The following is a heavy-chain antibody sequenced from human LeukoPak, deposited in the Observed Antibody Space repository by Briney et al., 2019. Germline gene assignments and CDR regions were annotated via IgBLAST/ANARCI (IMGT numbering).Heavy chain of an antibody. CDR1: RYTFTGYY. Sequence: ASVKVSCKASRYTFTGYYMHWVRQAPGQGLEWMGRINPNSGGTNYAQKFQGRVTMTRDTSISTAYMELSRLRSDDTAVYYCARDGRRYFDWLLYSDFDYWGQGTLVTVSS. J-gene: IGHJ4*02. V-gene: IGHV1-2*06. CDR2: INPNSGGT. D-gene: IGHD3-9*01. CDR3: ARDGRRYFDWLLYSDFDY.